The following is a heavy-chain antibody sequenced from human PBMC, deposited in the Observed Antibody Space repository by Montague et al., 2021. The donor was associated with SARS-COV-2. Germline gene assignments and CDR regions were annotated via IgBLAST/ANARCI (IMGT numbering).Heavy chain of an antibody. Sequence: SETLSLTCTVSGDSISDYNWSWIRQPPGMGLEWIGYIFRSGAANYIHPLKSRVIISLDTAKSQFSLRLSSVIAADTAIYYCARTTRGSRYYYGVDVWGQGTTVTVSS. J-gene: IGHJ6*02. CDR1: GDSISDYN. V-gene: IGHV4-59*01. D-gene: IGHD3-16*02. CDR2: IFRSGAA. CDR3: ARTTRGSRYYYGVDV.